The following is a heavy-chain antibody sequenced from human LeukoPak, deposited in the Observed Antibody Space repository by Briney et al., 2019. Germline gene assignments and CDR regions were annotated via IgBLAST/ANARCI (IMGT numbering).Heavy chain of an antibody. CDR3: ARDNSNYFDY. J-gene: IGHJ4*02. D-gene: IGHD4-11*01. Sequence: GESLKISCKGSGYSFSTFWSGWVRQMPGKNLQWMGIIYPGVSDTRYSPSFQGQVTISADKSISTAYLQWSSLKASDTAMYYCARDNSNYFDYWGQGTLVTVSS. V-gene: IGHV5-51*01. CDR1: GYSFSTFW. CDR2: IYPGVSDT.